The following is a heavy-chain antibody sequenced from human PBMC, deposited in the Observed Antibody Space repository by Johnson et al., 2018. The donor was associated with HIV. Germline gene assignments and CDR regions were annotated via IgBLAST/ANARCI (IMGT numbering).Heavy chain of an antibody. Sequence: VQLVESGGGLVQPGGSLRLSCAASGFTFSDHYMSWIRQAPGKGLEWVSYITGSGTVVYYADSVKGRFTISRDNAKNSLYLQMNSLRADDTAVYYCARGGSDVFDIWGRGTMVTVSS. CDR2: ITGSGTVV. CDR3: ARGGSDVFDI. V-gene: IGHV3-11*04. J-gene: IGHJ3*02. D-gene: IGHD3-16*01. CDR1: GFTFSDHY.